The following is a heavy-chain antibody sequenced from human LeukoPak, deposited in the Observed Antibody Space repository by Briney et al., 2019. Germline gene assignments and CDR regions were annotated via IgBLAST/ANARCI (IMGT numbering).Heavy chain of an antibody. V-gene: IGHV3-7*01. Sequence: GGSLRLSCAASGFTFSSYGMHWFRQAPGKGLEWVANINQGGSVKYYVDSVKGRFTISRDDAKNSLYVQMNSLRDEDTAVYYCARVGYSGWNLEYWGQGTLVTVSS. J-gene: IGHJ4*02. CDR2: INQGGSVK. D-gene: IGHD5-12*01. CDR1: GFTFSSYG. CDR3: ARVGYSGWNLEY.